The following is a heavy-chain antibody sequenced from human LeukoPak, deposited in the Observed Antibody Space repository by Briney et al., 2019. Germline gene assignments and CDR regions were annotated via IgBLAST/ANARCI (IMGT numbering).Heavy chain of an antibody. CDR1: GFTVSSNY. CDR2: ISGSGGST. CDR3: AKYSSSWSFDY. J-gene: IGHJ4*02. D-gene: IGHD6-13*01. V-gene: IGHV3-23*01. Sequence: PGGSLRLSCAASGFTVSSNYMSWVRQAPGKGLEWVPAISGSGGSTYYADSVKGRFTISRDNSKNTLYLQMNSLRAEDTAVYYCAKYSSSWSFDYWGQGTLVTVSS.